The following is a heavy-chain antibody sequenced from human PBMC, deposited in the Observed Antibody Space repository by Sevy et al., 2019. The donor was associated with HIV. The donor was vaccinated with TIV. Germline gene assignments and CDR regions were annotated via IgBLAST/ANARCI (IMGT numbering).Heavy chain of an antibody. D-gene: IGHD3-16*01. V-gene: IGHV1-8*01. J-gene: IGHJ6*02. CDR3: ARIWGGDYYYYYGMDV. CDR1: GYTFTSYD. CDR2: MNPNSGNT. Sequence: ASVKVSCKASGYTFTSYDINWVRQATGQGLAWMGWMNPNSGNTGYAQKFQGRVTMTRNTSISTAYMELSSLRSEGTAVYYCARIWGGDYYYYYGMDVWGQGTTVTVSS.